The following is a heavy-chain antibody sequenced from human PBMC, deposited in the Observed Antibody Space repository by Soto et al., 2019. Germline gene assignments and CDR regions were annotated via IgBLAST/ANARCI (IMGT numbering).Heavy chain of an antibody. D-gene: IGHD3-3*01. V-gene: IGHV1-18*04. CDR3: ARGAIFGVVIIRRAELEY. CDR2: ISAYNGNT. J-gene: IGHJ4*02. CDR1: GYTFTSYG. Sequence: XSVKVSCKASGYTFTSYGIRLVRQAPGQGLEWMGWISAYNGNTNYAQKLQVRVTMTTDTSTSTAYMELRSLRSDDTAVYYCARGAIFGVVIIRRAELEYWGQGTLVTVS.